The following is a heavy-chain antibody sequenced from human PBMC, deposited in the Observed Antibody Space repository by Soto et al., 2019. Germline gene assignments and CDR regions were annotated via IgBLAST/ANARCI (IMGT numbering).Heavy chain of an antibody. J-gene: IGHJ4*02. CDR1: GGSMYTSNW. D-gene: IGHD4-4*01. V-gene: IGHV4-4*02. CDR3: ASLGTTVTSFDS. Sequence: PSETLSLTCAVSGGSMYTSNWWSWVRQSPGKGLEWIGQIFHSGAANYNLSLKSRVTISVDKSENQFSLKMSSVTAADTAVYYCASLGTTVTSFDSWGQGTLVTVS. CDR2: IFHSGAA.